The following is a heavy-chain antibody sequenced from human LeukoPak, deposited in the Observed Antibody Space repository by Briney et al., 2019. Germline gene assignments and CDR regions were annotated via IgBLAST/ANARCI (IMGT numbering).Heavy chain of an antibody. CDR3: ASLVLGSGYYRDAFDI. J-gene: IGHJ3*02. D-gene: IGHD3-22*01. V-gene: IGHV1-2*02. CDR2: INPNSGGT. Sequence: GASVKVSCKASGYTFTGYYMHWVRQAPGQGLEWMGWINPNSGGTNYAQKFQGRVTMTRDTSISTAYMELSRLRSDDTAVYYCASLVLGSGYYRDAFDIWGQGTMVTVSS. CDR1: GYTFTGYY.